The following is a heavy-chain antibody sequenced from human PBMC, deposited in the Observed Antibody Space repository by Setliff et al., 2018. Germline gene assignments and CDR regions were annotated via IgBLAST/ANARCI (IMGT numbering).Heavy chain of an antibody. CDR1: GYTFTSYG. CDR3: ARDVGTSSCEVATMIVVAATDAFDI. D-gene: IGHD3-22*01. V-gene: IGHV1-18*01. Sequence: ASVKVSCKASGYTFTSYGISWVRQAPGQGLEWMGWISAYNGTTNYAQKLQGRVTMTTDTSTSTAYMELRSLRSDDTGVYYCARDVGTSSCEVATMIVVAATDAFDIWGQGTMVTVSS. CDR2: ISAYNGTT. J-gene: IGHJ3*02.